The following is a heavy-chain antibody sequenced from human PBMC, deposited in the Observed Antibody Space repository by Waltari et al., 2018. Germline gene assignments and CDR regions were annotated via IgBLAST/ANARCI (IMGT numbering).Heavy chain of an antibody. CDR3: AIQISGVVF. CDR1: GFAFSAYR. J-gene: IGHJ4*02. V-gene: IGHV3-74*01. CDR2: IKADGRAT. D-gene: IGHD3-3*01. Sequence: EVQLVESGGGLVQPGGSLRLSCAASGFAFSAYRRHWVRQAPEKGLGWVSLIKADGRATLYADSVKGRFTMSRDNAKDTLYLQMNSLRGEDTAVYYCAIQISGVVFWGQGTLVTVSS.